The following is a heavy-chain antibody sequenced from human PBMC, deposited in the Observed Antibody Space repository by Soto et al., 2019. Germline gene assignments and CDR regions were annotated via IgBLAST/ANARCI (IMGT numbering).Heavy chain of an antibody. CDR2: ISYDGSNK. V-gene: IGHV3-30*18. CDR1: GFTFSSYG. J-gene: IGHJ4*02. Sequence: ESGGGVVQPGRSLRLSCAASGFTFSSYGMHWVRQAPGKGLEWVAVISYDGSNKYYADSVKGRFTISRDNSKNTLYLQMNSLRAEDTAVYYCAKDRDIVLVPAATLFDYWGQGTLVTVSS. CDR3: AKDRDIVLVPAATLFDY. D-gene: IGHD2-2*01.